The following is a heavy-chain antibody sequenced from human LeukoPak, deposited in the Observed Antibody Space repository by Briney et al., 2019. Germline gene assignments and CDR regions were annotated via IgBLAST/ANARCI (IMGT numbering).Heavy chain of an antibody. CDR1: GGTFSSYA. CDR3: ARVYGDYLWWFDP. Sequence: ASVKVSCKASGGTFSSYAISWVRQAPGQGLEWMGWINPNSGGTNYAQKFQGRVTMTRDTSISTAYMELSRLRSDDTAVYYCARVYGDYLWWFDPRGQGTLVTVSS. CDR2: INPNSGGT. D-gene: IGHD4-17*01. V-gene: IGHV1-2*02. J-gene: IGHJ5*02.